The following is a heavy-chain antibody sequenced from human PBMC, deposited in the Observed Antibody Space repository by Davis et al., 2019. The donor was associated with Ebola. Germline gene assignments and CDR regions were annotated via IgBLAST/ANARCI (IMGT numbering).Heavy chain of an antibody. CDR3: ARSPFPGGIDY. J-gene: IGHJ4*02. D-gene: IGHD2/OR15-2a*01. CDR1: GGSISSGGYY. CDR2: IYYSGST. V-gene: IGHV4-61*08. Sequence: MPSETLSLTCTVSGGSISSGGYYWSWIRQHPGKGLEWIGYIYYSGSTHYNPSLKSRVTISVDTSKNQFSLKLSSVTAADTAVYYCARSPFPGGIDYWGQGTLVTVSS.